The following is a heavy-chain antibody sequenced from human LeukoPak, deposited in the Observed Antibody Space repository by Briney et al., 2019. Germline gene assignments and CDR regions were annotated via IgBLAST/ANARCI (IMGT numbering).Heavy chain of an antibody. Sequence: SETLSLTCAVYGGSFSGYYWSWIRQPPGKGLEWIGEINHSGSTNYNPSLKSRVTISVDTSKNQFSLKLSSVTAADTAVYYCARVMRGYCSGGSCYSWGYYYYYGMDVWGQGTTVTVFS. CDR1: GGSFSGYY. CDR2: INHSGST. V-gene: IGHV4-34*01. CDR3: ARVMRGYCSGGSCYSWGYYYYYGMDV. J-gene: IGHJ6*02. D-gene: IGHD2-15*01.